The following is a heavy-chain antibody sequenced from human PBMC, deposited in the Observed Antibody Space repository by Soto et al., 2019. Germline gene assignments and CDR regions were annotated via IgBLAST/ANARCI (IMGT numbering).Heavy chain of an antibody. V-gene: IGHV3-9*01. CDR2: ISWNSGSI. D-gene: IGHD5-12*01. CDR1: GFTFDDYA. Sequence: EVQLVESGGGLVQPGRSLRLSCAASGFTFDDYAMHWVRQAPGKGLEWVSGISWNSGSIGYADSVKGRFTISRDNAKNSLYLQLNSLIAEDTALYYCAKDAGYSGYDWADYWAQGTLVTVSS. CDR3: AKDAGYSGYDWADY. J-gene: IGHJ4*02.